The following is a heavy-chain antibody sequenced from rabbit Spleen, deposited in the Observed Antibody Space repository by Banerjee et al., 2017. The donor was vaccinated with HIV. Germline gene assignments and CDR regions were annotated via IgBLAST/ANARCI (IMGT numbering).Heavy chain of an antibody. D-gene: IGHD1-1*01. J-gene: IGHJ6*01. Sequence: EQLEESGGGLVKPEGSLTLTCKASGVSLNDKDVMCWVRQAPGKGLEWIACIVNGDGSTYYASWAKGRFTISKTSSTTVTLQMTSLTAADTATYFCARDTSSSFSSYGMDLWGPGTLVTVS. CDR2: IVNGDGST. CDR3: ARDTSSSFSSYGMDL. V-gene: IGHV1S45*01. CDR1: GVSLNDKDV.